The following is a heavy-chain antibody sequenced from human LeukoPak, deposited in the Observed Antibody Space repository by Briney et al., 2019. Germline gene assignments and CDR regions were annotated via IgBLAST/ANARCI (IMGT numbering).Heavy chain of an antibody. D-gene: IGHD2-21*02. Sequence: GGSLRLSCAASGFTFSSYEMNWVRRAPGKGLEWVSYISSSSSYTNYADSVKGRFTISRDNAKNSLYLQMNSLRAEDTAVYYCARVLAYCGGDCYTFDYWGQGTLVTVSS. J-gene: IGHJ4*02. CDR3: ARVLAYCGGDCYTFDY. CDR1: GFTFSSYE. V-gene: IGHV3-21*05. CDR2: ISSSSSYT.